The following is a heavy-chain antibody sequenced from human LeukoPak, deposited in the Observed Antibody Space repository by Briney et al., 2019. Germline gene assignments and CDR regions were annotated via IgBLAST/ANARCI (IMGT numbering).Heavy chain of an antibody. CDR2: IYHSGST. J-gene: IGHJ4*02. D-gene: IGHD3-22*01. CDR1: GYSISSGYF. V-gene: IGHV4-38-2*02. Sequence: PSETLSLTCTVSGYSISSGYFWGWIRQPPGKGLEWIGTIYHSGSTYYNPSLKSRVTISVDTSKNQFSLKLSSVTAADTAVYYCAREPGYYDSSGYYYPRYYFDYWGQGTLVTVSS. CDR3: AREPGYYDSSGYYYPRYYFDY.